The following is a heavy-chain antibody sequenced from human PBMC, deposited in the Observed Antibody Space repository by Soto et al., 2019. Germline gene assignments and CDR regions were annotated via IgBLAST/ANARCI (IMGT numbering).Heavy chain of an antibody. CDR2: ISGSGGST. CDR1: GFTFSSYA. Sequence: GRSLRLSCAASGFTFSSYAMSWVRQAPGKGLEWVSAISGSGGSTYYADSVKGRFTISRDNSKNTLYLQMNSLRAEDTAVYYCAKDGSGITIFGVVTSLDYYYYYMDVWGKGTTVTVSS. D-gene: IGHD3-3*01. V-gene: IGHV3-23*01. CDR3: AKDGSGITIFGVVTSLDYYYYYMDV. J-gene: IGHJ6*03.